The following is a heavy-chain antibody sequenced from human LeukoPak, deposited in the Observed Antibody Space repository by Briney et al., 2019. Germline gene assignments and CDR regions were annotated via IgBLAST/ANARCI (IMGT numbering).Heavy chain of an antibody. CDR3: ARDHDYDYVWGSYGGKNAFDI. Sequence: PSETLSLTCTVSGYSISSGYYWGWIRQPPGKGLEWIGSIYHSGSTYYNPSLKSRVTISVDTSKNQFSLKLSSVTAADTAVYYCARDHDYDYVWGSYGGKNAFDIRGQGTMVTVSS. J-gene: IGHJ3*02. CDR1: GYSISSGYY. V-gene: IGHV4-38-2*02. D-gene: IGHD3-16*01. CDR2: IYHSGST.